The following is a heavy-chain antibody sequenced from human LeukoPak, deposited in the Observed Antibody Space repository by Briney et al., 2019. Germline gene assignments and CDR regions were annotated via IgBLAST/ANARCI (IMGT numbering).Heavy chain of an antibody. CDR2: ISPDGRST. CDR1: GFTYGNYL. V-gene: IGHV3-74*01. CDR3: VRGASGGHYVIDY. D-gene: IGHD1-26*01. J-gene: IGHJ4*02. Sequence: GGSLRLSCAASGFTYGNYLMHWVRQAPGKGLVWVSRISPDGRSTNYADFVKGRFTVSRDNAMNTVYLQMNSLRTEDTAVYYCVRGASGGHYVIDYWGQGILVTVSS.